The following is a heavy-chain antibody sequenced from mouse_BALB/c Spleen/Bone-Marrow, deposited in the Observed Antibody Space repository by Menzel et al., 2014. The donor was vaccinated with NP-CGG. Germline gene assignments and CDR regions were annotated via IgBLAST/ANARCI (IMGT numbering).Heavy chain of an antibody. CDR2: ISHSGST. CDR3: ARAGYRYDVGYAMDY. D-gene: IGHD2-14*01. V-gene: IGHV3-8*02. CDR1: GDSITSGY. Sequence: EVKLVESGLSLVKPSQTLSLTCSVTGDSITSGYWNWIRKFPGNKLEYMGYISHSGSTYYNPSLKSRISITRDTSKNQYYLQLNSVTTEDTATYYCARAGYRYDVGYAMDYWGQGTSVTVSS. J-gene: IGHJ4*01.